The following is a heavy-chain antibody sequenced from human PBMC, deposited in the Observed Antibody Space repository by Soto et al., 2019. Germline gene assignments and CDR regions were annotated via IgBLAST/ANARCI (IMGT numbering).Heavy chain of an antibody. D-gene: IGHD1-26*01. V-gene: IGHV4-39*07. CDR1: GGSISSSSYY. CDR3: AKRWGPTFDF. J-gene: IGHJ4*02. Sequence: PSETLSLTCTVSGGSISSSSYYWGWIRQPPGKGLEWIGSIYYSGSTYYNPSLKSRVTISVDRSKNQFSLKLSSVTAADTAVYYCAKRWGPTFDFWGPGTLVTVS. CDR2: IYYSGST.